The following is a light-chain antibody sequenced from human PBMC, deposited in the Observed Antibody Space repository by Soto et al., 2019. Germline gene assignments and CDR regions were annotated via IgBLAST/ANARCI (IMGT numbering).Light chain of an antibody. J-gene: IGKJ1*01. CDR1: QSIINW. Sequence: DIQMTQYHGTRYLSLGGIVTITCWASQSIINWLGWYQQKPGKAPKLLIYKASSLESGVPSRFSGSGSGTDFTLTINRLQPDDFATYYCQHYNSFPWKFGQGTKVDIK. CDR3: QHYNSFPWK. CDR2: KAS. V-gene: IGKV1-5*03.